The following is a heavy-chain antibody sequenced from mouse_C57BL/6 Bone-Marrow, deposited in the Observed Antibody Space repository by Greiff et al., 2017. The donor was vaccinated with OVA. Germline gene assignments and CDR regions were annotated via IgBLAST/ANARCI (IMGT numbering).Heavy chain of an antibody. CDR2: ISSGGSYT. J-gene: IGHJ1*03. Sequence: EVKLMESGGDLVKPGGSLKLSCAASGFTFSSYGMSWVRQTPDKRLEWVATISSGGSYTYYPDSVQGRFTISRDNAKDTLYLQMSSLKSEDTAMYYCARHGAYIWYVDVWGTGTTVTGSS. CDR1: GFTFSSYG. CDR3: ARHGAYIWYVDV. V-gene: IGHV5-6*01. D-gene: IGHD6-5*01.